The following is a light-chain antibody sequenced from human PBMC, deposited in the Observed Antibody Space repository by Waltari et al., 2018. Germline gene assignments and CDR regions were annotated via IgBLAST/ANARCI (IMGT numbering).Light chain of an antibody. CDR3: QQSYSTPPIT. CDR2: AAS. J-gene: IGKJ2*01. CDR1: QNINKY. V-gene: IGKV1-39*01. Sequence: DIQMTQSPSSLSASVGDRVTITCRASQNINKYLNWYQQKPGNASKLQIYAASSLQSRVPSRFSGCGSAPDYTLTISSLQPEDSATYYCQQSYSTPPITFVQGTKLEIK.